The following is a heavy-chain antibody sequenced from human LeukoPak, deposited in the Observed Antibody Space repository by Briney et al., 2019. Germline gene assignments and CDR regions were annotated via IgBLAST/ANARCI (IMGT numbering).Heavy chain of an antibody. D-gene: IGHD3-10*01. V-gene: IGHV3-11*06. Sequence: PGGSLRLSCAASGFTFSDYYMSWIRQAPGKGLEWVSSISSSSSYIYYADSVKGRFTISRDNAKNSLYLQMNSLRAEDTAVYYCAREFGYYGSGSYLSYYYYYMDVWGKGTTVTISS. J-gene: IGHJ6*03. CDR1: GFTFSDYY. CDR3: AREFGYYGSGSYLSYYYYYMDV. CDR2: ISSSSSYI.